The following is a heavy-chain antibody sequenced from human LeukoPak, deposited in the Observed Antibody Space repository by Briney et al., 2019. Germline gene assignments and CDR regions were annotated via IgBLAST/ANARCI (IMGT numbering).Heavy chain of an antibody. CDR2: INSDGSGA. D-gene: IGHD6-13*01. CDR1: GFDFATYW. V-gene: IGHV3-74*01. CDR3: ARGTSTAPGIDY. J-gene: IGHJ4*02. Sequence: GGSLRLSCAASGFDFATYWTFWVHQAPGKGLVWVAQINSDGSGATYGDSAKGRFSISRDNAKNTLFLYMSGLRAEDTAVYYCARGTSTAPGIDYWGQGTLVAVSS.